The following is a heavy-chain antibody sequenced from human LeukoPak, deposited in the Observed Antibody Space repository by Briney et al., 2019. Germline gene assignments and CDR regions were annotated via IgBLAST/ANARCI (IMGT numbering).Heavy chain of an antibody. CDR2: ISESGVTT. Sequence: GGSLRLSCAASGFTFSDYAMSWVRQAPGRGLEWVSAISESGVTTYYADSVKGRFTISRDNSKNTLFLQMNSLRAEDTAVYYCARAGKLRFLERRNNYFDYWGQGTLVTVSS. CDR1: GFTFSDYA. CDR3: ARAGKLRFLERRNNYFDY. V-gene: IGHV3-23*01. D-gene: IGHD3-3*01. J-gene: IGHJ4*02.